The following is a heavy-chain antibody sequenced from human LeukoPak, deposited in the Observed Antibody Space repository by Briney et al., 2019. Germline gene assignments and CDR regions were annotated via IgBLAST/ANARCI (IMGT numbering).Heavy chain of an antibody. CDR2: LSGSGDST. CDR3: AKLLSSAQGYDFWSGYLFDY. D-gene: IGHD3-3*01. Sequence: GGSLRLSCAASGFTFSTYTMNWARQAPGKGLEWVSTLSGSGDSTYYADSVKGRFTISRDNSKNTLYLQMNSLRAEDTAVYYCAKLLSSAQGYDFWSGYLFDYWGQGTLVTVSS. V-gene: IGHV3-23*01. CDR1: GFTFSTYT. J-gene: IGHJ4*02.